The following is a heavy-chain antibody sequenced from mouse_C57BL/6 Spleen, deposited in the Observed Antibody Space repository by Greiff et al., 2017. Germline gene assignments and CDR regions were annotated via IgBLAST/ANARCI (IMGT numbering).Heavy chain of an antibody. J-gene: IGHJ3*01. CDR2: IDPGDGDT. D-gene: IGHD2-3*01. V-gene: IGHV1-82*01. CDR3: PREWLLGFAY. CDR1: GYAFSSSW. Sequence: LQQPGPELVKPGASVKISCKASGYAFSSSWMNWVKQRPGKGLEWIGRIDPGDGDTNYNGKFKGKATLTADKSSSTAYMQLSSLTSEDSAVYGCPREWLLGFAYWGQGTLVTVSA.